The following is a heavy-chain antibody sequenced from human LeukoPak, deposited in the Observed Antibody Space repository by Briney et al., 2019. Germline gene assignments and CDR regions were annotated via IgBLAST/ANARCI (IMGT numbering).Heavy chain of an antibody. J-gene: IGHJ5*02. CDR1: GGTFSSYA. V-gene: IGHV1-69*13. CDR2: IIPIFGTA. Sequence: ASVTVSCTASGGTFSSYAISWVRQAPGQGLEWMGGIIPIFGTANYAQKFQGRVTITADESTSTAYMELSSLRSEDTAVYYCARSMVRGVILISWFDPWGQGTLVTVSS. D-gene: IGHD3-10*01. CDR3: ARSMVRGVILISWFDP.